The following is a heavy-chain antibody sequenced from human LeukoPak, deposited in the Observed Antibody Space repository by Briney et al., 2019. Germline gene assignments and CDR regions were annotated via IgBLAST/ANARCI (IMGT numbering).Heavy chain of an antibody. V-gene: IGHV3-23*01. CDR3: SKAGDTNHYRHGDY. Sequence: PGGSLRLSCATSGFTFSSYPMSWVRQAPGRGLEWVSVISGNSGATYYADSVKGRFTISRDNAKNTVYLQMNNLRGEDTALYYCSKAGDTNHYRHGDYWGQGTLVTVSS. CDR1: GFTFSSYP. CDR2: ISGNSGAT. D-gene: IGHD4-11*01. J-gene: IGHJ4*02.